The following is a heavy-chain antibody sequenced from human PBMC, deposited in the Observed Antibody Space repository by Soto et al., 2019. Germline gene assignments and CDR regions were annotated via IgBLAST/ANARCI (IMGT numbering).Heavy chain of an antibody. V-gene: IGHV3-30*18. CDR1: GFTFSTYA. CDR3: PKPSYTWFGEFYGIDV. J-gene: IGHJ6*02. CDR2: ISYDGSYR. D-gene: IGHD3-10*01. Sequence: QVQLVESGGGVVQPGRSLRLSCAASGFTFSTYAMHWVRQAPGKGLEWVADISYDGSYRHYADSLKGRFTISRDNSKNTLYLLMNSLRAEDTAVYYCPKPSYTWFGEFYGIDVWGQGTTVTVSS.